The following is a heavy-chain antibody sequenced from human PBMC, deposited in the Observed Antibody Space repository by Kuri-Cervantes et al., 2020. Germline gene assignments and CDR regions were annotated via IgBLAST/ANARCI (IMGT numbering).Heavy chain of an antibody. D-gene: IGHD3-3*01. V-gene: IGHV1-8*01. CDR1: GYTFTSYD. Sequence: ASVKVSCKASGYTFTSYDINWVRRATGQGLEWMGWMNPNSGNTGYAQKFQGRVTMTRNTSISTAYMELSSLRSEDTAVYYCATVQVLRFLEWFSYWGQGTLVTVSS. J-gene: IGHJ4*02. CDR2: MNPNSGNT. CDR3: ATVQVLRFLEWFSY.